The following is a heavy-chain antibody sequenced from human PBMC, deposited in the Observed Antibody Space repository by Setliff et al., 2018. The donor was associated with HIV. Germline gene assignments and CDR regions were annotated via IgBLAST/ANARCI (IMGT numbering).Heavy chain of an antibody. Sequence: SETLSLTCTVSGGSISINNYYWAWVRQPPGKGLEWIGSVHKSGNSYYKPSLKSRVTISVDTSENHFSLRLSSVTAADTAVYYCARLDYSNYYSYYIDFWVEGTMVTVSS. CDR2: VHKSGNS. V-gene: IGHV4-39*02. CDR1: GGSISINNYY. J-gene: IGHJ6*03. CDR3: ARLDYSNYYSYYIDF. D-gene: IGHD4-4*01.